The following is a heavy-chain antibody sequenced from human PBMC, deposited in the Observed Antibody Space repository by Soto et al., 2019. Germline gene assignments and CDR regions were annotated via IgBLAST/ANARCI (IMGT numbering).Heavy chain of an antibody. J-gene: IGHJ6*02. CDR2: ISGSGGNP. Sequence: PGGSLRLSCAASGFFFGSSAMNWVRQAPGKGLEWVSGISGSGGNPNYADSVKGRFTISRDNSKNTLFLQMSGLRAEDTAVYYCARGPITIFGVVIRALDYYGMDVWGQGTTVTVSS. CDR1: GFFFGSSA. D-gene: IGHD3-3*01. CDR3: ARGPITIFGVVIRALDYYGMDV. V-gene: IGHV3-23*01.